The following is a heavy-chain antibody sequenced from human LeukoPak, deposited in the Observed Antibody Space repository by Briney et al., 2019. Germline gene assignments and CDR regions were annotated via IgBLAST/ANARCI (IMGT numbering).Heavy chain of an antibody. J-gene: IGHJ4*02. CDR3: ARGVIYASEIYSYGDC. CDR2: IYRGGGT. V-gene: IGHV3-66*01. Sequence: GGSLRLSCAASGFTFSSYEMNWVRQAPGKGLEWVSVIYRGGGTAYADSVKGRFTISRDNSKNTVYLQMSSLRAEDTAVYYCARGVIYASEIYSYGDCLGQGTLVTVSS. CDR1: GFTFSSYE. D-gene: IGHD3-16*01.